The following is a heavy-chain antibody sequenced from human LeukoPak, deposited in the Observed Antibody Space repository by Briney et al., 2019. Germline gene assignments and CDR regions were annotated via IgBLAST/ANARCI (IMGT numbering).Heavy chain of an antibody. V-gene: IGHV3-48*03. Sequence: GGSLRLSCSASGFTFSNYEMNWVRQAPGQGLEWVSYISSSGSTIYYADSMKGRFTIYRDNARNSLYLQMSSRRAEDTDVYYCAVLGGTRDYWGQGTLVTVSS. CDR2: ISSSGSTI. D-gene: IGHD1-1*01. J-gene: IGHJ4*02. CDR1: GFTFSNYE. CDR3: AVLGGTRDY.